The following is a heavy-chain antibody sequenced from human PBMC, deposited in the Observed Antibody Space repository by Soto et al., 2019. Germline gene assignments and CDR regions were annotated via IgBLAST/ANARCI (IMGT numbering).Heavy chain of an antibody. CDR3: ARGGGISVTVVVVTRPFDY. D-gene: IGHD3-22*01. CDR1: GGSFSGYY. CDR2: INHSGST. J-gene: IGHJ4*02. V-gene: IGHV4-34*01. Sequence: SETLSLTCAVYGGSFSGYYWSWLRQPPGKGLEWIGEINHSGSTNYNPSLKSRVTISVDTTKNQFSLKLSSVTAADTAVYYCARGGGISVTVVVVTRPFDYWGQGTLVTVSS.